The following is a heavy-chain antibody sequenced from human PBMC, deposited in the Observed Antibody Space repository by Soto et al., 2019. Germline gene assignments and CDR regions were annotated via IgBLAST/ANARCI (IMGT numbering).Heavy chain of an antibody. Sequence: PVGSLRLSCAASGSTFNGSVIHWVRQASGKGLEWVGRIRTKPNSYETAYVASVKGRFTISRDDSKNTAYLQMNSLKTEDTAVYYCTSSNLYYWGQGTLVTVSS. J-gene: IGHJ4*02. V-gene: IGHV3-73*01. CDR2: IRTKPNSYET. CDR3: TSSNLYY. CDR1: GSTFNGSV.